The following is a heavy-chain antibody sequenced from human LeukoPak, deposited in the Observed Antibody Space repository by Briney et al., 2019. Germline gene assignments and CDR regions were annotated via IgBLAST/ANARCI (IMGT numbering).Heavy chain of an antibody. Sequence: PSETLSLTCTVSGGSISSYYWSWLRQPPGKGLEGIGYIYYSGSTNYNPSLKSRVTISVDTSKNQFSLKLSSVTAADTAVYYCATTQGASGSYWPSYYYYMDVWGKGTTVTVSS. V-gene: IGHV4-59*01. CDR2: IYYSGST. J-gene: IGHJ6*03. D-gene: IGHD1-26*01. CDR3: ATTQGASGSYWPSYYYYMDV. CDR1: GGSISSYY.